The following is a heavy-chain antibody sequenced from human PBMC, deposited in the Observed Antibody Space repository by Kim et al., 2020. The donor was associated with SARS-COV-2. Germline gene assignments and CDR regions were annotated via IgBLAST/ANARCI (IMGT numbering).Heavy chain of an antibody. V-gene: IGHV4-59*01. Sequence: TPPLRRRATISGDTSKNQFPLKLGSVTAADTAVYYCARALVRGVTTFDYWGQGTLVTVSS. CDR3: ARALVRGVTTFDY. D-gene: IGHD3-10*01. J-gene: IGHJ4*02.